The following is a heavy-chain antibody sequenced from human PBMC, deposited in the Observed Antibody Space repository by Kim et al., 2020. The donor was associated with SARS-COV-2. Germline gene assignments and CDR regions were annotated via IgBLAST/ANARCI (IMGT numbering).Heavy chain of an antibody. CDR3: ARLSLKGYSSSWLFDY. Sequence: DSVKGQFTISREHAKNSLYLQMNSLRAEDTAVYYCARLSLKGYSSSWLFDYWGQGTLVTVSS. V-gene: IGHV3-7*01. J-gene: IGHJ4*02. D-gene: IGHD6-13*01.